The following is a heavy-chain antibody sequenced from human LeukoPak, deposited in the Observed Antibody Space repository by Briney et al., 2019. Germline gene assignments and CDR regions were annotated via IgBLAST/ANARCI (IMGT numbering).Heavy chain of an antibody. Sequence: SETLSLTCTVSVGAITGYYWRWIRQPPGKGREWIVYIYYSGSTNYNPSLKSRVTMSVDTSKKQFSLKLSSVTAADTAVYYCARGRPPHDYGSLFDYWGQGTLVTVSS. CDR3: ARGRPPHDYGSLFDY. CDR2: IYYSGST. J-gene: IGHJ4*02. V-gene: IGHV4-59*01. D-gene: IGHD4-17*01. CDR1: VGAITGYY.